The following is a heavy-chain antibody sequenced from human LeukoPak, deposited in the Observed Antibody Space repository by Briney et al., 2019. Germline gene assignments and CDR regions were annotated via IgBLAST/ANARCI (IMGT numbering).Heavy chain of an antibody. Sequence: GGSLRLSCAASGFTFSSYGMHWVRQAPGKGLEWVAVISYDGGSKYYADSVKGRFTISRDNSKNTLFLQLNSLRAEDTAVYYCAKAYSGYDYSVEDYWGQGTLVTVSS. CDR2: ISYDGGSK. CDR1: GFTFSSYG. CDR3: AKAYSGYDYSVEDY. V-gene: IGHV3-30*18. D-gene: IGHD5-12*01. J-gene: IGHJ4*02.